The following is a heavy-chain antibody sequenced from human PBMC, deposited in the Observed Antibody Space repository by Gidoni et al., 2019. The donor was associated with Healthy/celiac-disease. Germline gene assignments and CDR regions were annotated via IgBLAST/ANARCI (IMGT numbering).Heavy chain of an antibody. CDR2: IDPSDSYT. Sequence: EVQLVQSGAEVKQPGEALRISCKGSGYSFTSYWISWVRQMPGKGLEWMGRIDPSDSYTNYSPSFQGHVTISADKSISTAYLQWSSLKASDTAMYYCASHIVVVPAAMSDYYYMDVWGKGTTVTVSS. V-gene: IGHV5-10-1*03. CDR3: ASHIVVVPAAMSDYYYMDV. D-gene: IGHD2-2*01. CDR1: GYSFTSYW. J-gene: IGHJ6*03.